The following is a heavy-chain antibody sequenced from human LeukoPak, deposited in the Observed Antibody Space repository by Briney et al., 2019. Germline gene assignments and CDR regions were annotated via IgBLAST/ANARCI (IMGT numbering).Heavy chain of an antibody. CDR2: INPNSGNT. Sequence: ASVKVSCKASGYTFTGYYMHWVRQAPGQGLEWMGWINPNSGNTGYAQKFQGRVTMTRNTSISTAYMELSSLRSEDTAVYYCASSPSGYSSSLGDYWGQGTLVTVSS. D-gene: IGHD6-13*01. CDR3: ASSPSGYSSSLGDY. CDR1: GYTFTGYY. V-gene: IGHV1-8*02. J-gene: IGHJ4*02.